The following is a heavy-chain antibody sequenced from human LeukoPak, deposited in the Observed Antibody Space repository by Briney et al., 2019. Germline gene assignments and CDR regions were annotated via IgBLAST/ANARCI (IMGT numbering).Heavy chain of an antibody. V-gene: IGHV3-7*01. CDR3: ARVAPYYYYMDV. Sequence: GGSLRLSCAASGFTFNRYWMSWVRQAPGKGLEWVANIKQDGSEKYYVDSVKGRFTISRDNAKNSLYLQMNSLRAEDTAVYYCARVAPYYYYMDVWGKGTTVTVSS. J-gene: IGHJ6*03. CDR1: GFTFNRYW. CDR2: IKQDGSEK.